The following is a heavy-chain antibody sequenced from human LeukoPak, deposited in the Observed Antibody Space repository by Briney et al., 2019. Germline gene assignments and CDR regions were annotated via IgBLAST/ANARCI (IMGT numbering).Heavy chain of an antibody. D-gene: IGHD3-22*01. CDR2: ISAYNGNT. Sequence: ASVKVSCKASGYTFTSYGISWVRQAPGQGLEWMGWISAYNGNTNYAQKLQGRVTMTTDTSTSTAYMELRSLRSGDTAVYYCARYVSSGYYALYFDYWGQGTLVTVSS. V-gene: IGHV1-18*01. CDR1: GYTFTSYG. J-gene: IGHJ4*02. CDR3: ARYVSSGYYALYFDY.